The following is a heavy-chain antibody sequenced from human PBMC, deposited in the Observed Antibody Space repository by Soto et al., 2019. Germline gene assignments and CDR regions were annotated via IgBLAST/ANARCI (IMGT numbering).Heavy chain of an antibody. D-gene: IGHD6-6*01. Sequence: ASVKVSCKASGYTFTSYYMHWVRQAPGQGLEWMGIINPSGGSTSYAQKFQGRVTMTRDTSTSTVYMELSSLRSEDTAVYYCARVEYSSSSLYSSSCGGFYYWGQGTLVTVSS. V-gene: IGHV1-46*01. CDR1: GYTFTSYY. CDR2: INPSGGST. J-gene: IGHJ4*02. CDR3: ARVEYSSSSLYSSSCGGFYY.